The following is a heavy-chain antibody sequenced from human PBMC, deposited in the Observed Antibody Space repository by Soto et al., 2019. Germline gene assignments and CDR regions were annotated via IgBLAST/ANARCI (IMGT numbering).Heavy chain of an antibody. V-gene: IGHV3-33*01. J-gene: IGHJ6*02. CDR3: ARYGDYTREGYYYYYGMDV. CDR1: GFTFSSYG. CDR2: IWYDGSNK. Sequence: QVQLVESGGGVVQPGRSLRLSCAASGFTFSSYGMHWVRLAPGKGLEWVAVIWYDGSNKYYADSVKGRFTISRDNSKTTLYLQMNSLRAEDTAVYYCARYGDYTREGYYYYYGMDVWGQGTTVTVSS. D-gene: IGHD4-17*01.